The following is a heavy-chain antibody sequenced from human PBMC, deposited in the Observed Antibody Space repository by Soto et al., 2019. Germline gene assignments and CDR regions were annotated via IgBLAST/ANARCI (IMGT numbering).Heavy chain of an antibody. CDR2: ISYDGTNK. J-gene: IGHJ6*01. CDR1: GFTFSTYG. CDR3: AKDFQSYGDYDFDCFGMGV. Sequence: QVQLVESGGGEVQPGRSLTISCAASGFTFSTYGMHWVRQTPGKGLEWVAVISYDGTNKFYSDSVKGRFTISRDNFKNTLILQMNSLGDDDKAVYSVAKDFQSYGDYDFDCFGMGVWGLGTRVTVSS. V-gene: IGHV3-30*18. D-gene: IGHD5-12*01.